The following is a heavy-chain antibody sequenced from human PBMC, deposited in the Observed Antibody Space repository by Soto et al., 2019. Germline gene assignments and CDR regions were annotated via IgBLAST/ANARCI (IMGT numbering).Heavy chain of an antibody. CDR2: INHSENT. Sequence: QAQLQQWGVGVLKPSETLSLTCAVYVGSFSDYYWNWIRQPPGKGLEWIGEINHSENTNYNPSLKSRVTISVDTSKNQFSLKLSSVTAADTAVYYCARGLLDLVRGARYGMDVWGQGTTVTVSS. CDR1: VGSFSDYY. D-gene: IGHD3-10*01. J-gene: IGHJ6*02. CDR3: ARGLLDLVRGARYGMDV. V-gene: IGHV4-34*01.